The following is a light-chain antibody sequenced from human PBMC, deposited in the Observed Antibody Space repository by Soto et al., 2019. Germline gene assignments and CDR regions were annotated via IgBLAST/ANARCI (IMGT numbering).Light chain of an antibody. CDR1: SSDVGGYNY. CDR3: SSYACSNICV. J-gene: IGLJ1*01. Sequence: QSALTQPPSASGSPGQSVTISCTGTSSDVGGYNYVSWYQQHPGKAPKLIIYEVNERPSGVPDRFSGSKSGNTASLTVSGLQAEDEADYYCSSYACSNICVFATVSKVPV. V-gene: IGLV2-8*01. CDR2: EVN.